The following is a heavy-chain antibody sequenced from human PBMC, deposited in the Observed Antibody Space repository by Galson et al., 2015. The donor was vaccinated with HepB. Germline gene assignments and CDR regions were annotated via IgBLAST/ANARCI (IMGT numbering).Heavy chain of an antibody. CDR1: GFTFSSYE. J-gene: IGHJ5*02. Sequence: SLRLSCAASGFTFSSYEMNWVRQAPGKGLEWVSYISGSGNIIYYADSVKGRFTISRDNAKNSLYLQLNSLRAEGTAVYYCARVKDSSDWTGLGFDPWGQGTLVTVSS. V-gene: IGHV3-48*03. CDR3: ARVKDSSDWTGLGFDP. CDR2: ISGSGNII. D-gene: IGHD6-19*01.